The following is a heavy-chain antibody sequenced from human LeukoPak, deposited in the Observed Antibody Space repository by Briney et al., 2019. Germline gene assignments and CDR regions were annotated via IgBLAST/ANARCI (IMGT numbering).Heavy chain of an antibody. D-gene: IGHD3-3*01. J-gene: IGHJ4*02. CDR2: ISSSSSYI. V-gene: IGHV3-21*01. CDR1: GFTFSSYS. Sequence: PGGSLRLSCAASGFTFSSYSMNWVRQAPGKGLEWVSSISSSSSYIYYADSVKGRFTISRDNAKNSLYLQMKSLRAEDTAVYYCARGYYDFWSGYSAGYFDYWGQGTLVTVSS. CDR3: ARGYYDFWSGYSAGYFDY.